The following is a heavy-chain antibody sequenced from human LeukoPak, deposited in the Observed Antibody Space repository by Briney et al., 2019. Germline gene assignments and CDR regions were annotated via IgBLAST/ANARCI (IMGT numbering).Heavy chain of an antibody. CDR2: ISSSGSTI. V-gene: IGHV3-11*01. Sequence: PGGSLRLSCAASGFTFSDYYMSWIRQAPGKGLEWVSYISSSGSTIYYADSVKGRFTISRDNAKNSLYLEMNSLRPEDTAVYYCASAEGVAYCGGDCYSGDEYFLDWGQGTLVTVSS. CDR3: ASAEGVAYCGGDCYSGDEYFLD. D-gene: IGHD2-21*02. J-gene: IGHJ1*01. CDR1: GFTFSDYY.